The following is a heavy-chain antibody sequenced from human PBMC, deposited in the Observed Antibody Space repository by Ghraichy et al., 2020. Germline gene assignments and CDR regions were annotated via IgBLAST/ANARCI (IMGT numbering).Heavy chain of an antibody. D-gene: IGHD3-22*01. V-gene: IGHV4-59*01. Sequence: SETLSLTCTVSGGSIRTYCWSWIRQPPGKGLEWIGYIYYSGTTNYNPSLKSRVTISVDTSKNHFSLKLSSVTAADTAVYYCARVDLDSSAYYGGLEANFFDYWGQGTLVTVSS. CDR3: ARVDLDSSAYYGGLEANFFDY. J-gene: IGHJ4*02. CDR1: GGSIRTYC. CDR2: IYYSGTT.